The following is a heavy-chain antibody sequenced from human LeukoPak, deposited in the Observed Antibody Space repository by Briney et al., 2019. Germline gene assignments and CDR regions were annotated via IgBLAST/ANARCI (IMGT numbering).Heavy chain of an antibody. CDR1: GYNFPGYA. CDR2: INTNTGKP. J-gene: IGHJ5*02. CDR3: AGGLRTGSGTPKFLRFDP. V-gene: IGHV7-4-1*02. Sequence: ASVKVSCKASGYNFPGYAVNWFRQAPGQGLEWMGWINTNTGKPTYVQGFTGRFVFSLDTSVSTAYLQITSLEAEDAAVYYCAGGLRTGSGTPKFLRFDPWGQGTRVTVSS. D-gene: IGHD3-10*01.